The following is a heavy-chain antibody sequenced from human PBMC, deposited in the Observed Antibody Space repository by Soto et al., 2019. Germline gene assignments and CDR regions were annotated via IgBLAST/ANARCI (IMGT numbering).Heavy chain of an antibody. CDR3: ARCINIGDYGEAYYYYYYYYMDV. Sequence: GGSLRLSCAASGFTFSSYWMSWVRQAPGKGLEWVANIKQDGSEKYYVDSVKGRFTISRDNAKNSLYLQMNSLRAEDTAVYYCARCINIGDYGEAYYYYYYYYMDVWGKGTTVTVSS. CDR1: GFTFSSYW. J-gene: IGHJ6*03. CDR2: IKQDGSEK. V-gene: IGHV3-7*01. D-gene: IGHD4-17*01.